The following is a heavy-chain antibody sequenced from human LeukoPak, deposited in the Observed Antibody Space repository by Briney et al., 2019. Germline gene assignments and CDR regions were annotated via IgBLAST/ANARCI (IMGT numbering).Heavy chain of an antibody. CDR1: GFTFSSYG. D-gene: IGHD1-26*01. J-gene: IGHJ4*02. CDR3: ARGELVGATPDY. Sequence: GGSLRLSCAASGFTFSSYGMHWVRQAPGKGLEWVAVIWYDGSNKYYADSVKGRFTISRDNSKNTLYLQMNSLRAEDTAVYYCARGELVGATPDYWGQGTLVTVSS. V-gene: IGHV3-33*01. CDR2: IWYDGSNK.